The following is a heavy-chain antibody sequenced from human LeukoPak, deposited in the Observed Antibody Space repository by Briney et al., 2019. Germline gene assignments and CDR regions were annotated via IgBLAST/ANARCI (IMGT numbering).Heavy chain of an antibody. V-gene: IGHV5-51*01. CDR2: ISPGDSDT. CDR1: GYSFTSYW. Sequence: GESLKISCKGSGYSFTSYWIGWVRQMPGKGLEWMGIISPGDSDTRYSPSFQGQVTISGDKSISTAYLQWSSLKASDTAMYYCARRSSMAVRLFDYWGQGTLVTVSS. CDR3: ARRSSMAVRLFDY. J-gene: IGHJ4*02. D-gene: IGHD6-6*01.